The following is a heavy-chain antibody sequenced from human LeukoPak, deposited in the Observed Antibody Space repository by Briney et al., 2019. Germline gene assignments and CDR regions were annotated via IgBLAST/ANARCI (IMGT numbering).Heavy chain of an antibody. Sequence: GASVKVSCKSPGYDFKTYSFNWVRQAPGQGLEWMGWISAYNGNTNYAQKLQGRVTMTTDTSTSTAYMELRSLRSDDTAVYYCAREGTYYYDSSGYYSRYYFDYWGQGTLVTVSS. CDR1: GYDFKTYS. CDR3: AREGTYYYDSSGYYSRYYFDY. V-gene: IGHV1-18*01. J-gene: IGHJ4*02. CDR2: ISAYNGNT. D-gene: IGHD3-22*01.